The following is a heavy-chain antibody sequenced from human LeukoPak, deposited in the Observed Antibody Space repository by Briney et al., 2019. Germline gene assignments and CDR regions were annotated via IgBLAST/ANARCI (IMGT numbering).Heavy chain of an antibody. CDR3: ARDRRPVAGLDALDI. Sequence: GASVKVSCKAPGYTFTSYYMHWVRQAPGQGLEWMGIINPSGGSTSYAQKFQGRVTMTRDMSTSTVYMELNNLRSEDTAVYYCARDRRPVAGLDALDIWGQGTMITISP. CDR2: INPSGGST. J-gene: IGHJ3*02. CDR1: GYTFTSYY. D-gene: IGHD6-19*01. V-gene: IGHV1-46*01.